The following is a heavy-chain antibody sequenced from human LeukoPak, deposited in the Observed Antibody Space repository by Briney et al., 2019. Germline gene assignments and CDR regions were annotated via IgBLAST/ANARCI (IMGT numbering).Heavy chain of an antibody. D-gene: IGHD4-17*01. V-gene: IGHV3-23*01. CDR2: ISDTGVRT. CDR3: ARASRQNDYGDYEWAFDY. J-gene: IGHJ4*02. Sequence: PGGSLRLSCAASGFTFRSFDINWVRQAPGKGPQWVSAISDTGVRTFYADSVKGRFTISRENAKNSLYLQMNSLRAGDTAVYYCARASRQNDYGDYEWAFDYWGQGTLVTVSS. CDR1: GFTFRSFD.